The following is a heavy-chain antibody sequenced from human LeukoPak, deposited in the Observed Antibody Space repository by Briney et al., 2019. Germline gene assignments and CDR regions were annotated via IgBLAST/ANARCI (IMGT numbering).Heavy chain of an antibody. Sequence: ASVKVSCKTSGYTFSGSYIHWVRQAPGQGLEWMGRINPNSGDTNYAQNFQGRVTMTRDTSITTAYMELSRLRSDDTAVYYCAREGKGMVRGVIDYWGQGTLVTVSS. CDR2: INPNSGDT. CDR3: AREGKGMVRGVIDY. J-gene: IGHJ4*02. V-gene: IGHV1-2*06. CDR1: GYTFSGSY. D-gene: IGHD3-10*01.